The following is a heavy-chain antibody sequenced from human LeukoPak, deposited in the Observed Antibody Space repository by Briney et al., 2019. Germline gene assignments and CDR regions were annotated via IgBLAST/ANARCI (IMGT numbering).Heavy chain of an antibody. J-gene: IGHJ4*02. D-gene: IGHD2-21*02. Sequence: GGSLRLSCAASGFTVSSNYMSWVRQAPGKGLEWVSVIYSGGSTYYADSVKGRFTISRDNAKNSLYLQMNSLRAEDTALYYCAKDIRVVVTAIDYWGQGTLVTVSS. CDR3: AKDIRVVVTAIDY. CDR2: IYSGGST. V-gene: IGHV3-53*05. CDR1: GFTVSSNY.